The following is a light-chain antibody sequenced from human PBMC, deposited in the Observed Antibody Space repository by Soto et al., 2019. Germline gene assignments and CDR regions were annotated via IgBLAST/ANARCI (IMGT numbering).Light chain of an antibody. CDR1: SSNIGAGYD. CDR3: QSFDSSLSGSV. V-gene: IGLV1-40*01. CDR2: ADN. J-gene: IGLJ2*01. Sequence: QSVLTQPPSVSGAPGQRVAIACTGRSSNIGAGYDVQWYQQLPGTAPKLLIYADNLRPSGVPDRFSGSKSGSSASLAITGLQAEDEADYYCQSFDSSLSGSVFGGGTKLTVL.